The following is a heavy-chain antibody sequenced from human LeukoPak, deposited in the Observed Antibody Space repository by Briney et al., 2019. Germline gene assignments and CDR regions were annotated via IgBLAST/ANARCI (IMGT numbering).Heavy chain of an antibody. CDR1: GFTFSSYA. CDR2: ISGSGGST. CDR3: AKDFVRYSYGHSYFDY. Sequence: PGGSLRLSCAASGFTFSSYAMSWVRQAPGKGLEWVSAISGSGGSTYYADSVKGRFTISRDNSKNTLYLQMNSLRAEDTAVYYCAKDFVRYSYGHSYFDYWGQGTLVTVSS. V-gene: IGHV3-23*01. J-gene: IGHJ4*02. D-gene: IGHD5-18*01.